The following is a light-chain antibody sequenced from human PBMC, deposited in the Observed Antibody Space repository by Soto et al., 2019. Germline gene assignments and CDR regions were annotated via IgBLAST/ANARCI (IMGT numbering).Light chain of an antibody. CDR3: SSYAGSNNWV. J-gene: IGLJ3*02. Sequence: QSVLTQPPSASGSPGQSVTISCTGTSIDVGGYYYVSWYQQHPGKAPKLMIYDVDKRPSGVPDRFSGSKSGNTASLAVSGLQAEDEADYYCSSYAGSNNWVFGGGTKLTVL. V-gene: IGLV2-8*01. CDR2: DVD. CDR1: SIDVGGYYY.